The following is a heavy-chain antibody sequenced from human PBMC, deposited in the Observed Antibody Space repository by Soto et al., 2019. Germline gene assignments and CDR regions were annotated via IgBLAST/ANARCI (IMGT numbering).Heavy chain of an antibody. CDR3: ARVSSFRGDGYSHFDH. Sequence: PGGSLRLSCVTSGFTFGAYGMHWVRQAPGKGLEWVAVLWYDGSSKYSADSVKGRFTISRDISKNTLYLQMNSLRAEDTAVYYCARVSSFRGDGYSHFDHWGQGTLVTVSS. V-gene: IGHV3-33*01. D-gene: IGHD5-12*01. CDR2: LWYDGSSK. J-gene: IGHJ4*02. CDR1: GFTFGAYG.